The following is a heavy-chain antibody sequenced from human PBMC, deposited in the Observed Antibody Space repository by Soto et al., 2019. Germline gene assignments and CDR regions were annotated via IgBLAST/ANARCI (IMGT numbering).Heavy chain of an antibody. V-gene: IGHV1-69*01. J-gene: IGHJ6*02. CDR1: GDTFKNCV. D-gene: IGHD3-10*01. Sequence: QVQVVQSVVEVRRPGSSVKVSCKASGDTFKNCVISWVRQAPGQGLEWMGGIIPLFGTTYFAQRFQGRLTITTDSSTTTAYMELSSLRSEDKATYPCAAALGFGKLSVVWGQGITVIVYS. CDR3: AAALGFGKLSVV. CDR2: IIPLFGTT.